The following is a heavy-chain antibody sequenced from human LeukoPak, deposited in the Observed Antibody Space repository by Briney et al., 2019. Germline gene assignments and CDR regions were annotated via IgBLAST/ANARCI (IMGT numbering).Heavy chain of an antibody. D-gene: IGHD2-8*01. CDR2: ISYDGSNK. CDR3: ARDRVVHNGVADGMDV. Sequence: GGSPRLSCAASGFTFSSYAMHWVRQAPGKGLEWVAVISYDGSNKYYADSVKGRFTISRDNSKNTLYLQMNSLRAEDTAVYYCARDRVVHNGVADGMDVWGQGTTVTVSS. J-gene: IGHJ6*02. V-gene: IGHV3-30-3*01. CDR1: GFTFSSYA.